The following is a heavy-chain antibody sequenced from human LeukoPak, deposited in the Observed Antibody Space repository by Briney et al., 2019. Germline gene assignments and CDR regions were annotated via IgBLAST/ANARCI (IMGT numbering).Heavy chain of an antibody. V-gene: IGHV4-39*07. CDR1: GGSISTSSFY. CDR2: MYYSGST. Sequence: TASETLSLTCTVSGGSISTSSFYWGWIRQPPGKGLEWIGSMYYSGSTNYNPSLKSRVTISVDTSKNQFSLKLSSVTAADTAVYYCALRRGGYSYGWRNNWFDPWGQGTLVTVSS. CDR3: ALRRGGYSYGWRNNWFDP. J-gene: IGHJ5*02. D-gene: IGHD5-18*01.